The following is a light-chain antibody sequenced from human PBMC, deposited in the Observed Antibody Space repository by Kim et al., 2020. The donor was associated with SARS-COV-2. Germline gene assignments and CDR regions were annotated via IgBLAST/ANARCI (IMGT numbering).Light chain of an antibody. CDR2: DAS. CDR1: ISDH. V-gene: IGKV1-33*01. CDR3: HQYHSVPLT. J-gene: IGKJ4*01. Sequence: ISDHLNWYQHKPGKAPKLLIYDASHLETGVSSRFSGSASGTYFTFTINSLHPEDVSTYYCHQYHSVPLTFGGGTKVDIK.